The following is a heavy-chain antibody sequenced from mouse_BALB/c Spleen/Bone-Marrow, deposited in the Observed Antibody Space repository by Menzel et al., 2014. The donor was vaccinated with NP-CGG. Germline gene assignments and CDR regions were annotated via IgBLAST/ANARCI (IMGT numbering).Heavy chain of an antibody. Sequence: EVNLVDSGPSLVKPSQTLSLTCSVTGDSITSGYWNWIRKFPGNKLEYMGYISYSGNTYYNPSLKSRISFTRDTSKNQYYLQLNSVTTEDTATYYCATYDGYCFDYWGQGTTLTVSS. CDR1: GDSITSGY. J-gene: IGHJ2*01. D-gene: IGHD2-3*01. CDR3: ATYDGYCFDY. V-gene: IGHV3-8*02. CDR2: ISYSGNT.